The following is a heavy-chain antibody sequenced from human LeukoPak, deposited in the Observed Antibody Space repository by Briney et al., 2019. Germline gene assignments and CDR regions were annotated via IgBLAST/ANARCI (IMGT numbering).Heavy chain of an antibody. V-gene: IGHV4-59*01. D-gene: IGHD1-26*01. Sequence: SETPSLTCTVSGGSMSGYYWSWIRQPPGKGLQWIGYMHYSGSTNYNPSLKNRVTISLDTSKKQFSLKVTSVTAADTAVYYCARVVVGATKAFDYWGQGTLVTVSS. CDR1: GGSMSGYY. J-gene: IGHJ4*02. CDR3: ARVVVGATKAFDY. CDR2: MHYSGST.